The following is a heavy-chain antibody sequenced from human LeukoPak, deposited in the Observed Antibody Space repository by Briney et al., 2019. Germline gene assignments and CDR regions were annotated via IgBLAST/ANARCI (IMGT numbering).Heavy chain of an antibody. CDR1: GGTFSSYA. V-gene: IGHV1-69*13. Sequence: ASVKVSCRASGGTFSSYAISWVRQAPGQGLEWMGGIIPIFGTANYAQKFQGRVTITADESTSTAYMELSSLRSEDTAVYYCARAQGYCTNGVCYTVGPEADYWGQGTLVTVSS. CDR3: ARAQGYCTNGVCYTVGPEADY. J-gene: IGHJ4*02. CDR2: IIPIFGTA. D-gene: IGHD2-8*01.